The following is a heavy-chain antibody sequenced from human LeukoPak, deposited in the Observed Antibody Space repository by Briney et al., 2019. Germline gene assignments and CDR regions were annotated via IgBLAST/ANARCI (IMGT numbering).Heavy chain of an antibody. V-gene: IGHV4-59*01. Sequence: SETLSLTCTVSGGSISSYYWSWIRQPPGKGLEWIGYIYYSGSTNYNPSLKSRVTISVDTSKNRFSLKLSSVTAADTAVYYCARDRGLGHDYWGQGTLVTVSS. CDR1: GGSISSYY. CDR3: ARDRGLGHDY. CDR2: IYYSGST. J-gene: IGHJ4*02. D-gene: IGHD3-16*01.